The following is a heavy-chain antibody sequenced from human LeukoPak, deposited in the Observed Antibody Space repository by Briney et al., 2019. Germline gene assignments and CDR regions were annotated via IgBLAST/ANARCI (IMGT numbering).Heavy chain of an antibody. CDR3: ARDAPDIVVVVAEGDYYYYYGMDV. J-gene: IGHJ6*02. CDR1: EFTFSKYW. D-gene: IGHD2-15*01. V-gene: IGHV3-74*01. CDR2: INNDGSRT. Sequence: GGSLRLSCVASEFTFSKYWMHWVRQARGKGLVSVSRINNDGSRTTYADSVKGRFTISRDNAKNSLYLQMNSLRAEDTAVYYCARDAPDIVVVVAEGDYYYYYGMDVWGQGTTVTVSS.